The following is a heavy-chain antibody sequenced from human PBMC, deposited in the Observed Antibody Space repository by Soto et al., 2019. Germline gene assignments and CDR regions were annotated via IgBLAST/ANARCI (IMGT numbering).Heavy chain of an antibody. V-gene: IGHV3-23*01. J-gene: IGHJ4*02. CDR2: ISASGGST. Sequence: EVQLLESGGGLVQPGGSLRLSCAASGFTFSSYAMSWVRQAPGKGLGWVSTISASGGSTYYADSVKGRFTISRDNSKNTLYLQMNSLRAEDTAVYYCAKGGYSYGFLFDYWGQGTLVTVSS. D-gene: IGHD5-18*01. CDR1: GFTFSSYA. CDR3: AKGGYSYGFLFDY.